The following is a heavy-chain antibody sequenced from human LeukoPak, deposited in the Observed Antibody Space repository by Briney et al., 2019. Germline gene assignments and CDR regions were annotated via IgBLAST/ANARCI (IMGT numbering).Heavy chain of an antibody. J-gene: IGHJ4*02. V-gene: IGHV3-43D*03. Sequence: GGSLRLSCAASGFTFDDYAMHWVRQAPGKGLEWVSLISWDGGSTYYADSVKGRFTISRDNSKNSLYLQMNSLRAEDTALYYSAKDMSDSSSSPDYWGQGTLVTVSS. CDR2: ISWDGGST. CDR1: GFTFDDYA. D-gene: IGHD6-6*01. CDR3: AKDMSDSSSSPDY.